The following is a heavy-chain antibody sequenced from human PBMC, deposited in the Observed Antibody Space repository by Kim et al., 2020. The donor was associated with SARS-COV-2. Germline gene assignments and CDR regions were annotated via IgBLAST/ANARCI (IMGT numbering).Heavy chain of an antibody. CDR2: INTFTGNP. D-gene: IGHD4-17*01. V-gene: IGHV7-4-1*02. CDR1: GYIFPNYA. CDR3: ATRSAPIEDYFNGMNV. J-gene: IGHJ6*02. Sequence: ASVKVSCKASGYIFPNYALNWVRQAPGQGLEWMGWINTFTGNPTYAQGFTGRFVFSSDTSVSTAYLQISSLKAEDTAVYYCATRSAPIEDYFNGMNVWGQGTTVTVSS.